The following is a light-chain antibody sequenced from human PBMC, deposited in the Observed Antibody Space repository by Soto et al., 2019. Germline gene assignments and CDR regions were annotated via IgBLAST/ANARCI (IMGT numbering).Light chain of an antibody. CDR2: GAS. CDR3: QQRDSWWT. CDR1: QSVSTD. J-gene: IGKJ1*01. Sequence: EIVLTQSPATLSLSPGEGATLSCRASQSVSTDLAWYQHKPGQAARLLIYGASNRATGVAARFSGSGSGTDFPLTISSLEPEDSAVYYCQQRDSWWTFGQGAKVEI. V-gene: IGKV3-11*01.